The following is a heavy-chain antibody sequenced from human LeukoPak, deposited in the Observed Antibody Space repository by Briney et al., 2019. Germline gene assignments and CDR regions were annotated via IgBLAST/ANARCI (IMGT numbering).Heavy chain of an antibody. Sequence: PGGSLRLSCAASGFTFSSYTMNWVRQAPGKGLESSSSVDPTSYYIYYADSVGGRFTISRDNAKNSVYLQMNRLRAEDMAVYFCARDSVPLEATRRNSFDPWGQGTLVTVSS. J-gene: IGHJ5*02. CDR3: ARDSVPLEATRRNSFDP. D-gene: IGHD2-15*01. CDR1: GFTFSSYT. V-gene: IGHV3-21*06. CDR2: VDPTSYYI.